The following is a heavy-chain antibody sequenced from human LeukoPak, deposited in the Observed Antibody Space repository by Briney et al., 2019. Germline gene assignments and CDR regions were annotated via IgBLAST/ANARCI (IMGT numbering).Heavy chain of an antibody. V-gene: IGHV4-31*03. D-gene: IGHD3-22*01. CDR1: GGSISSGGYY. CDR2: IYYSGST. CDR3: ARELSYYYDSSGYSPGHWFDP. J-gene: IGHJ5*02. Sequence: SQTLSLTCTVSGGSISSGGYYWSWIRQHPGKGLEWIGYIYYSGSTYYNPSLKSRVTISVDTSKNQFSLKLSSVTAADTAVYYCARELSYYYDSSGYSPGHWFDPCGQGTLVTVSS.